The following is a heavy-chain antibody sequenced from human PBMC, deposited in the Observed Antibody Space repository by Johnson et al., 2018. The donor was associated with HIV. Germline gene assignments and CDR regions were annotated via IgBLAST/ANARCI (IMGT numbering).Heavy chain of an antibody. CDR2: ISFDGNLK. V-gene: IGHV3-30*18. D-gene: IGHD1-26*01. Sequence: VQLVESGGGVVQPGTSLTLSCVGSGLSFSNFGIHWVRQAPGKGPEWVAVISFDGNLKKYADSVKGRFTISRDSSKNTLYLQMNSLRAEDTAVYYCAKDLTSFIVGANDAFDMRGRGTMVTVSS. CDR3: AKDLTSFIVGANDAFDM. J-gene: IGHJ3*02. CDR1: GLSFSNFG.